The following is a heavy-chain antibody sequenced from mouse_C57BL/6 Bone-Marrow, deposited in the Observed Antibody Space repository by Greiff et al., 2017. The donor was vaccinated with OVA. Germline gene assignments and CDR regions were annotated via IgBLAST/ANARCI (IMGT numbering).Heavy chain of an antibody. V-gene: IGHV1-64*01. Sequence: VQLQQPGAELVKPGASVKLSCKASGYTFTSYWMHWVKQRPGQGLEWIGMIHPNSGSTNYNEKFKSKATLTVDKSSSTAYMQLSSLTSEDSAVYYCARYVGSYYAMDYWGQGTSVTVSS. CDR3: ARYVGSYYAMDY. CDR2: IHPNSGST. CDR1: GYTFTSYW. J-gene: IGHJ4*01.